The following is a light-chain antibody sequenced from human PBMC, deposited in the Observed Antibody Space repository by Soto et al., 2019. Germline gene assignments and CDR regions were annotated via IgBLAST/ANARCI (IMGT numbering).Light chain of an antibody. Sequence: PGDRATLSCRASQSVNSNYLAWYQRKPGQAPRLLIYGASNRATVIPYRFSASGSGTDFTLTITRLEAEDFAVYYCQQYDSTPQTFGQGTKVEVK. CDR2: GAS. CDR1: QSVNSNY. CDR3: QQYDSTPQT. J-gene: IGKJ1*01. V-gene: IGKV3-20*01.